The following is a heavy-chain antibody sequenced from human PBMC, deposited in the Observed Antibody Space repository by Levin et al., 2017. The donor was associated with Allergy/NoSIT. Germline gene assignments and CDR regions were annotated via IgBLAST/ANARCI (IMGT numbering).Heavy chain of an antibody. V-gene: IGHV4-59*08. J-gene: IGHJ4*02. Sequence: SETLSLTCTVSGGSMSSYYWSWIRQPPGKGLEWIGYIYYSGSTTYNPSLRSRLTISVDMSKNQFSLKLISVTAADTAGYYCARGTWHFDYWGQGTLVTVSS. CDR3: ARGTWHFDY. CDR1: GGSMSSYY. CDR2: IYYSGST. D-gene: IGHD3/OR15-3a*01.